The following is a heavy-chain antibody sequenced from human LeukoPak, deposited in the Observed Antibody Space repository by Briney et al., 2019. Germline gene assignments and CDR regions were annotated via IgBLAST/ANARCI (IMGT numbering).Heavy chain of an antibody. V-gene: IGHV3-48*03. D-gene: IGHD6-13*01. CDR1: GFTFSSYE. J-gene: IGHJ4*02. Sequence: PGGSLRLSCAASGFTFSSYEMNWVRQAPGKGLEWVSYISSSGSTIYYADSVKGRFTISRDNAKNSLYLQIYSLRAEDTAVYYCARETSTWYPMDSWGQGTLVTVSS. CDR3: ARETSTWYPMDS. CDR2: ISSSGSTI.